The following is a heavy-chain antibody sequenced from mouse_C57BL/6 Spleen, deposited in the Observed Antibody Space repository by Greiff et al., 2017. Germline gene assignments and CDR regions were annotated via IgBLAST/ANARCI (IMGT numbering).Heavy chain of an antibody. V-gene: IGHV5-17*01. D-gene: IGHD1-1*02. CDR2: ISSGSSTI. CDR3: ARPGWGYYCDY. CDR1: GFTFSDYG. J-gene: IGHJ2*01. Sequence: EVTLMDSGGGLVKPGGSLKLSCAASGFTFSDYGMHWVRQAPEKGLEWVAYISSGSSTIYYADTVKGRFTISRDNAKNTLFLQMTSLRSEDTAMYYCARPGWGYYCDYWGQGATLTVSS.